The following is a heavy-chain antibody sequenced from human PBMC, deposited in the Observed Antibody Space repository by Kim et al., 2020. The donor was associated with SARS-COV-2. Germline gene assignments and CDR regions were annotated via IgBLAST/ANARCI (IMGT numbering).Heavy chain of an antibody. V-gene: IGHV4-34*01. CDR2: INHSGST. D-gene: IGHD2-15*01. CDR1: GGSFSGYY. J-gene: IGHJ6*02. CDR3: ARVAATRGLGGMDV. Sequence: SETLSLTCAVYGGSFSGYYWSWIRQPPGKGLEWIGEINHSGSTNYNQSLKSRVTISVDTSKNQFSLKLSSVTAADTAVYYCARVAATRGLGGMDVLGQGTTVTVSS.